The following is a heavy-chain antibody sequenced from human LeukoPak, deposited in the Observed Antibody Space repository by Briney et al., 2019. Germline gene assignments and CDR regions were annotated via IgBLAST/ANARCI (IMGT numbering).Heavy chain of an antibody. D-gene: IGHD6-6*01. CDR1: GYTFTSYG. Sequence: ASVKVSCKASGYTFTSYGISWVRQAPGQGLEWMGWISAYNGNTNYAQKLQGRVTMTTDTSTSTAYMELRSLRSDDAAVYYCARIPGPARPYYYMDVWGKGTTVTVSS. J-gene: IGHJ6*03. V-gene: IGHV1-18*01. CDR3: ARIPGPARPYYYMDV. CDR2: ISAYNGNT.